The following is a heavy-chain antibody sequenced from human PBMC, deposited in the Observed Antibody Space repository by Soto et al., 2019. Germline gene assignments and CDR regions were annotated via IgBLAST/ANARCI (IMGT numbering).Heavy chain of an antibody. V-gene: IGHV5-10-1*01. D-gene: IGHD3-22*01. Sequence: GESLKISFKGSGYSFAGYWITWVRQKPGKGLEWMGRIDPSDSQTYYSPSFRGHVTISVTKSITTVFLQWSSLRASDTAMYYCARQIYDSDTGPNFQYYFDSWGQGTPVTVSS. CDR1: GYSFAGYW. CDR2: IDPSDSQT. J-gene: IGHJ4*02. CDR3: ARQIYDSDTGPNFQYYFDS.